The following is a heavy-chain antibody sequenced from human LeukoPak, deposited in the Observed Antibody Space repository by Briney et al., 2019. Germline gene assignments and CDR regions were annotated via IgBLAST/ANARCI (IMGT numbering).Heavy chain of an antibody. Sequence: SETLSLTCAVYGGSFSNHHWSWIRQPPGKGLEWIGSIYYSGSTYYNPSLKSRVTISVDTSKNQFSLKLSSVTAADTAVYYCARKPYGGYVGYWGQGTLVTVSS. CDR3: ARKPYGGYVGY. CDR1: GGSFSNHH. CDR2: IYYSGST. J-gene: IGHJ4*02. D-gene: IGHD5-12*01. V-gene: IGHV4-34*01.